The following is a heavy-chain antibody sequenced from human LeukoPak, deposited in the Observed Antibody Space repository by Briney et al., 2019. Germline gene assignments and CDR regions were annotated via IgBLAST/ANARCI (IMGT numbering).Heavy chain of an antibody. V-gene: IGHV3-23*01. CDR1: GFTFSGYA. D-gene: IGHD2-2*02. CDR3: AKDIVVVPAAIPGYFQH. CDR2: VIGSGGNT. J-gene: IGHJ1*01. Sequence: PGGSLRLSCAASGFTFSGYAMSWVRQAPGKGLEWVSTVIGSGGNTYYADSVRGRFTISRDNSKNTLYLQINSLGADDTAVYYCAKDIVVVPAAIPGYFQHWGQGTLVTVSS.